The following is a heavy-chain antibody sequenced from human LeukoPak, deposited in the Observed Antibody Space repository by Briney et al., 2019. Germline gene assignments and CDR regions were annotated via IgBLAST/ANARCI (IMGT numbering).Heavy chain of an antibody. V-gene: IGHV4-39*07. Sequence: SETLSLTCTVSGGSISSSSYYWGWIRQPPGKGLEWIGSIYYSGSTYYNPSLKSRVTISVDTSKNQFSLKLSSVTAADTAVYYCARGFLRSGWYRAPNYFDYWGQGTLVTVSS. CDR2: IYYSGST. CDR1: GGSISSSSYY. J-gene: IGHJ4*02. CDR3: ARGFLRSGWYRAPNYFDY. D-gene: IGHD6-19*01.